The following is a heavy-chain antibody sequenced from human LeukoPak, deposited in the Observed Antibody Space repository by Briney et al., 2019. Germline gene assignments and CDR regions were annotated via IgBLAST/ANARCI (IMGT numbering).Heavy chain of an antibody. Sequence: GASVKVSCKVSGYTLTELSMHWVRQAPGKGLEWMGGFDPEDGETIYAQKFQGRVTMTEGTSTDTAYMELSSLRSEDTAVYYCATDRGFYDSSGYYFNWFDPWGQGTLVTVSS. V-gene: IGHV1-24*01. J-gene: IGHJ5*02. D-gene: IGHD3-22*01. CDR3: ATDRGFYDSSGYYFNWFDP. CDR2: FDPEDGET. CDR1: GYTLTELS.